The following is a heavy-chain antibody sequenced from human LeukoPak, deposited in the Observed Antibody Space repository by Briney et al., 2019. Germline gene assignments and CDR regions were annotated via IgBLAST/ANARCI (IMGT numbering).Heavy chain of an antibody. Sequence: ASVKVSCKASGYTFSSYYMHWVRQAPGQGLEWMGIINPSGGSTTYAQKFQSRVTMTRDMSTSTVYMEVSSLRSEDTAVYYCARDGTDYWGQGTLVTVSS. D-gene: IGHD1-1*01. CDR2: INPSGGST. CDR1: GYTFSSYY. CDR3: ARDGTDY. V-gene: IGHV1-46*01. J-gene: IGHJ4*02.